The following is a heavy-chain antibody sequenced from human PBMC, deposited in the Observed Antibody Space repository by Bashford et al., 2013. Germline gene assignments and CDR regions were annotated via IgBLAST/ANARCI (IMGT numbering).Heavy chain of an antibody. V-gene: IGHV1-2*02. J-gene: IGHJ6*01. CDR3: ARDPIVVGLGTKGDWSGMDV. Sequence: ASVKVSCKASGYSFSDYYMYWVRQAPGQGPEWMGYINPNTGGTNYAQKFQGRVTMTRATSISTAYLELSRLRSDDTAFYYCARDPIVVGLGTKGDWSGMDVWGPRDRGHRLL. D-gene: IGHD2-2*01. CDR2: INPNTGGT. CDR1: GYSFSDYY.